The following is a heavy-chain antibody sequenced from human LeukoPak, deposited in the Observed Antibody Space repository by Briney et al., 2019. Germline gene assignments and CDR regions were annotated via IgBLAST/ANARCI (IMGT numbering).Heavy chain of an antibody. CDR1: GFTFSSYS. CDR2: ISSSSSYI. Sequence: GGPLRLSCAASGFTFSSYSMNWVRQAPGKGLEWVSSISSSSSYIYYADSVKGRFTISRDNAKNSLYLQMNSLRAEDTAVYYCARVFGDYVSYYYYGMDVWGQGTTVTVSS. V-gene: IGHV3-21*01. D-gene: IGHD4-17*01. J-gene: IGHJ6*02. CDR3: ARVFGDYVSYYYYGMDV.